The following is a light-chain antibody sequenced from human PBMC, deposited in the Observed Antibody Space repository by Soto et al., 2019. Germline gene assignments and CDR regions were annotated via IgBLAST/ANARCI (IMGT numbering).Light chain of an antibody. CDR3: AAWDDSLNGVL. J-gene: IGLJ2*01. V-gene: IGLV1-44*01. CDR1: SSNIGGNT. CDR2: SNN. Sequence: QSVLTQPPSASGTPGQRVTISCSGSSSNIGGNTVHWYQQLPGTAPKVLIYSNNQRPSGVPDRFSGSKSGTSASLAISGLQSEDEADYYCAAWDDSLNGVLFGGGTKLTVL.